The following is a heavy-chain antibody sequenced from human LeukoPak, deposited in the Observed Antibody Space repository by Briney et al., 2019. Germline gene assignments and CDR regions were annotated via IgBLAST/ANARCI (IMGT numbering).Heavy chain of an antibody. D-gene: IGHD4-17*01. Sequence: GGSLRLSCAASGFTFSSYAMSWVRQAPGKGLEWVSVVSGSAGSTYYADSVKGRFTISRDNSKNTLYLQMNSLRAEDTAVYYCAKDGDYGDHIWDYWGQGTLVTVSS. CDR1: GFTFSSYA. J-gene: IGHJ4*02. V-gene: IGHV3-23*01. CDR3: AKDGDYGDHIWDY. CDR2: VSGSAGST.